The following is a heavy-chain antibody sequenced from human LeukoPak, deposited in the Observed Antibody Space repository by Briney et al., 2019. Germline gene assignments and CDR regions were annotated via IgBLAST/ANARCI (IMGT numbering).Heavy chain of an antibody. CDR2: IYYSGST. Sequence: SETLSLTCTVSGGSISSGGYYWSWIRQHPGKGLEWIGYIYYSGSTYYNPSLKSRVTISVDTSKNQFSLKLSSVTAADTAVYYCAGTVTTANYYYGMDAWGQGTTVTVSS. CDR3: AGTVTTANYYYGMDA. D-gene: IGHD4-11*01. V-gene: IGHV4-31*03. J-gene: IGHJ6*02. CDR1: GGSISSGGYY.